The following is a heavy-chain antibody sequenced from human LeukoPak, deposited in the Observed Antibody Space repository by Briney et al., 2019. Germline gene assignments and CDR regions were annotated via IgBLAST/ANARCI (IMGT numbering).Heavy chain of an antibody. CDR1: GFTFSSYA. Sequence: GGSLRLSCAASGFTFSSYAMSWVRQAPGKGLEWVSAISGSGGSTYYADSVKGRFTVSRDNSKNTLYLQMNSLRAEDTAVYYCAKGLVATIGSLDYWGQGTLVTVSS. CDR3: AKGLVATIGSLDY. D-gene: IGHD5-12*01. CDR2: ISGSGGST. J-gene: IGHJ4*02. V-gene: IGHV3-23*01.